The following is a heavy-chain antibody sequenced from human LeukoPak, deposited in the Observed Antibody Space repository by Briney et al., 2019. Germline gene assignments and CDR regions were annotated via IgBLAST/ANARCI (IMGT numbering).Heavy chain of an antibody. V-gene: IGHV4-59*11. CDR2: IYSSGST. CDR1: GGSLSGHY. J-gene: IGHJ4*02. CDR3: ARVPTIFGVDMYYXDX. Sequence: SETLSLTCRVSGGSLSGHYWSWIRQPPGKGLEWIGYIYSSGSTNYNSSLKSRVTISEDTSKNQFFLRLRSVTAADTAVYYCARVPTIFGVDMYYXDXXGQGXXVTV. D-gene: IGHD3-3*01.